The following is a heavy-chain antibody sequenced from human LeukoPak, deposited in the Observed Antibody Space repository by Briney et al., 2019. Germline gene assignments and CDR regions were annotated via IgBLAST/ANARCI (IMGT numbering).Heavy chain of an antibody. CDR1: GYIFNNHD. D-gene: IGHD3-16*02. CDR2: MNPNSGKR. V-gene: IGHV1-8*01. Sequence: ASVKVSCKASGYIFNNHDINWVRQATGQGLEWMGWMNPNSGKRVYAQKFQGRVTMTTNSSINTAYMELTSLTSDDTAVYYCAKGLRSDYWGQGTLVTVSS. J-gene: IGHJ4*02. CDR3: AKGLRSDY.